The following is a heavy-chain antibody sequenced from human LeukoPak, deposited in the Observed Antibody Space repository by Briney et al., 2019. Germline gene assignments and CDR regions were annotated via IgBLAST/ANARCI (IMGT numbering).Heavy chain of an antibody. CDR2: INWDGEAT. J-gene: IGHJ4*02. Sequence: PGGSLRLSCAASGVTIADHGMSWVRQVPGKELEWVSGINWDGEATGYADSVKGRFTISRDNAKKSLYLEMNSLRDDDTALYYCARDLSSSWYSLAYWGQGTLVTVSS. CDR1: GVTIADHG. CDR3: ARDLSSSWYSLAY. D-gene: IGHD6-13*01. V-gene: IGHV3-20*04.